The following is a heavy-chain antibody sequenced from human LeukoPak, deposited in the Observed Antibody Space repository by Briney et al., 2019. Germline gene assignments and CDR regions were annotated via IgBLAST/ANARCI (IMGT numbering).Heavy chain of an antibody. D-gene: IGHD1-1*01. CDR3: AKDGELETICYFDY. CDR2: IKKDGSEK. CDR1: GFTFSNFW. J-gene: IGHJ4*02. Sequence: GGSLRLSCAASGFTFSNFWMSWVRQTPGKGLKWVANIKKDGSEKNYVESVKGRFTISRDNSKKSLYLEMNSLRAEDTAVYYCAKDGELETICYFDYWGQGTLVTVSS. V-gene: IGHV3-7*01.